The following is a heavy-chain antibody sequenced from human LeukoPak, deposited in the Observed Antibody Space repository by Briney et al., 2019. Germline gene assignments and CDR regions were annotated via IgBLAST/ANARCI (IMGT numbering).Heavy chain of an antibody. J-gene: IGHJ5*02. CDR2: IRXXXXXXXX. CDR3: ATDSYDYT. D-gene: IGHD4-11*01. V-gene: IGHV3-15*07. CDR1: GFSFINAW. Sequence: HWGSLRLSCATSGFSFINAWMNWVRQAPGKXXXXVGRIRXXXXXXXXXXXXXVKDRFXXXRDDXXNTLYLQLNSLQTADTAVYYCATDSYDYTWGQGTLVTVSS.